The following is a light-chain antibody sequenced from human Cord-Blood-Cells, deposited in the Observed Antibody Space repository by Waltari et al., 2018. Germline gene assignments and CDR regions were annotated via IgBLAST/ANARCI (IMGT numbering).Light chain of an antibody. V-gene: IGLV1-44*01. CDR2: RNN. CDR3: AAWDDSLNGPV. CDR1: RSNIGSNT. Sequence: QSVLTQPPSASGTPGQRVTISCFGSRSNIGSNTVHWYQPLPGTAPKLLIYRNNQRPSGVPDRFSGSKSGTSASLAISGLQAEDEADYYCAAWDDSLNGPVFGGGTKLTVL. J-gene: IGLJ2*01.